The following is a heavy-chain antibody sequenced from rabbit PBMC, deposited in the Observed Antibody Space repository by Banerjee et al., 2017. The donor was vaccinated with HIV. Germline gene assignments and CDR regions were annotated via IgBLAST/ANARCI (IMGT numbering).Heavy chain of an antibody. J-gene: IGHJ4*01. D-gene: IGHD4-1*01. CDR2: INTSSGNT. CDR1: SGYD. CDR3: ARDLAGVIGWNFDL. V-gene: IGHV1S43*01. Sequence: SGYDMCWVRQAPGKGLEWIACINTSSGNTVYASWVNGRFTISLDNAQNTVFLQMTSLTAADTATYFCARDLAGVIGWNFDLWGQGTLVTVS.